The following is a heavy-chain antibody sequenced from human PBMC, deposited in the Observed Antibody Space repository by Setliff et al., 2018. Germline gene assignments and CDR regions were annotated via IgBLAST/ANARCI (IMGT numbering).Heavy chain of an antibody. CDR3: ARSFSRSGKFLLDY. CDR1: GGPFSGYY. V-gene: IGHV4-34*12. Sequence: ASETLSLTCAVYGGPFSGYYWSWIRQPPGKRLEWIGEIIHSGSTNYNPSLKSRVTISMDTSKNQFSLKVPSVTAADTAVYYCARSFSRSGKFLLDYWGQGALVTVSS. J-gene: IGHJ4*02. D-gene: IGHD1-26*01. CDR2: IIHSGST.